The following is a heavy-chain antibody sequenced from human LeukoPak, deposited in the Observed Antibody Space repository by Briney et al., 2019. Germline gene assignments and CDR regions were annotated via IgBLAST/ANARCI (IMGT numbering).Heavy chain of an antibody. J-gene: IGHJ4*02. CDR3: ARQSPRWLQTLDY. CDR2: IYHSGST. CDR1: GGSISSGGYY. D-gene: IGHD5-24*01. V-gene: IGHV4-30-2*01. Sequence: SQTLSLTCTVSGGSISSGGYYWSWIRQPPGKGLEWIGYIYHSGSTYYNPSLKSRVTISVDRSKNQFSLKLSSVTAADTAVYYCARQSPRWLQTLDYWGQGTLVTVSS.